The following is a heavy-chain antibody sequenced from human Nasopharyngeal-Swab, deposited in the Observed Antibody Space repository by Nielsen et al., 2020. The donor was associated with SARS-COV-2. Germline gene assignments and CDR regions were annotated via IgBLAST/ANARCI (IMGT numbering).Heavy chain of an antibody. CDR2: IGDKDHNYAT. J-gene: IGHJ4*02. CDR1: GFLFSPSA. V-gene: IGHV3-73*01. Sequence: GGPLRLPCAASGFLFSPSAIHWVPPAPGKGLAWVGRIGDKDHNYATTYGASVQGRFTISRDDSKNTAFLQMGSLKTEDTSLYYCTTDSYFDYWGQGTLVTVSS. CDR3: TTDSYFDY.